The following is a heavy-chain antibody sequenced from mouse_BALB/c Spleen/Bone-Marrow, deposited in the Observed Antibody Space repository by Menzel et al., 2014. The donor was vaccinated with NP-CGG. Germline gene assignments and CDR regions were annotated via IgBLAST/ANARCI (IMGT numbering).Heavy chain of an antibody. CDR2: ILPGSGST. CDR3: ARSDGYYYAMDY. CDR1: GYTFXSYW. D-gene: IGHD2-3*01. V-gene: IGHV1-9*01. J-gene: IGHJ4*01. Sequence: QVQLQQSGAELMKPGASVKISCKATGYTFXSYWIEWVEQRPGHGLEWIGEILPGSGSTNYNEKFKGKATFTADTSSNTAYMQLSSLTSEDSAVYYCARSDGYYYAMDYWGQGTSVTVSS.